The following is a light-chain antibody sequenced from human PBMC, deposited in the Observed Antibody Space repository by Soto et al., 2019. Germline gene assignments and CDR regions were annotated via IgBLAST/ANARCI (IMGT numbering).Light chain of an antibody. CDR3: QQHYTVPKN. CDR2: DAS. J-gene: IGKJ1*01. CDR1: QNIGTN. Sequence: DIQMTQSPSTLSAFVGDIVTITCRANQNIGTNLAWYQLKPGKAPKLLIHDASRLQSGVPSRFTGSGLGRDFTLTISSLQSDDFAAYFCQQHYTVPKNFGQGTRVGIK. V-gene: IGKV1-5*01.